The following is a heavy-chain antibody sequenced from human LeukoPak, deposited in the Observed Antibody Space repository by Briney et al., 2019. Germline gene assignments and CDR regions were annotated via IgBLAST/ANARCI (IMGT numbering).Heavy chain of an antibody. V-gene: IGHV3-11*04. CDR3: ARASPEYFQH. Sequence: GGSLRLSCATSGFTFSDYYMTWIRQSHGEGLECVSYMSTSGRTIYYAESVKGRFTISRDNARNSLYLHMSGLRVEDTAVYYCARASPEYFQHWGHGTLGTVSS. CDR2: MSTSGRTI. J-gene: IGHJ1*01. CDR1: GFTFSDYY.